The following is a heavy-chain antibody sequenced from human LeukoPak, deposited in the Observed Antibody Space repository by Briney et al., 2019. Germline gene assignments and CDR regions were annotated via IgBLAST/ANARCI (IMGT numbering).Heavy chain of an antibody. V-gene: IGHV1-2*02. Sequence: GASVKVSCKASGYTFTGYYMHWVRQAPGQGLEWMGWINPNSGGTNYAQKFQGRVTMTRDTSISTAYMELSRLRSDDTAVYYCAIGLVLRYFDWLLYGERDDAFDIWGQGTMVTVSS. D-gene: IGHD3-9*01. CDR2: INPNSGGT. J-gene: IGHJ3*02. CDR1: GYTFTGYY. CDR3: AIGLVLRYFDWLLYGERDDAFDI.